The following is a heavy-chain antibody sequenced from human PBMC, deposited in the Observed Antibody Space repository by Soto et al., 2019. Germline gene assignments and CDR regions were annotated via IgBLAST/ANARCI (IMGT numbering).Heavy chain of an antibody. Sequence: PGGSLRLSCAASGFTFSSYGMHWVRHAPGKGLEWVAVIWYDGSNKYYADSVKGRFTISRDNSKNTLYLQMNSLRAEDTAVYYCARDDFDWLNYYYGMDVWGQGTTVTVSS. CDR2: IWYDGSNK. CDR1: GFTFSSYG. D-gene: IGHD3-9*01. CDR3: ARDDFDWLNYYYGMDV. J-gene: IGHJ6*02. V-gene: IGHV3-33*01.